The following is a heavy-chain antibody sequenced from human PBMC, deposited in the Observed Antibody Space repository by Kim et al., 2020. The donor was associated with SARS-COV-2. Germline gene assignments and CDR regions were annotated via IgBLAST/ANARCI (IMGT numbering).Heavy chain of an antibody. CDR1: GFPFSTYA. D-gene: IGHD6-19*01. J-gene: IGHJ4*01. Sequence: GGSLILSCASSGFPFSTYALSWVRQALGKGLECVASLPVRLCLPSSASSGPCLFTISRDNSKNTLYLQINSLSVEDTAVYYCATSIDSGFVFYYFDTWG. V-gene: IGHV3-23*01. CDR2: LPVRLCLP. CDR3: ATSIDSGFVFYYFDT.